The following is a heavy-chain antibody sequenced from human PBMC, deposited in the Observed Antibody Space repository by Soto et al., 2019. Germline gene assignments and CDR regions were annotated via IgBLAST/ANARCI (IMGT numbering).Heavy chain of an antibody. CDR1: GGSFSGYY. V-gene: IGHV4-34*01. CDR3: ARNLKYCSSTSCAYYYYYGMDV. CDR2: INHSGST. D-gene: IGHD2-2*01. Sequence: SETLSLTCAVYGGSFSGYYWSWIRQPPGKGLEWIGEINHSGSTNYNPSLKSRVTISVDTSKNQFSLKLSSVTAADTAVYYCARNLKYCSSTSCAYYYYYGMDVWGQGTTVT. J-gene: IGHJ6*02.